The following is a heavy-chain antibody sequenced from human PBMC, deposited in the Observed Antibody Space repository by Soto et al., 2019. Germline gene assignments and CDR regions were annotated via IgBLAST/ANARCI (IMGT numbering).Heavy chain of an antibody. CDR3: ARVYSSGWSFYYGTDV. CDR2: TYHTSKWYN. Sequence: SQTLSLTCAIFGDSLSGNSAIWNWFRQSPSRGLEWLGRTYHTSKWYNDYAVSVKSRISINPDTSKNQVSLQLNSVTPEDTAVYYCARVYSSGWSFYYGTDVWGQGTTVTVSS. V-gene: IGHV6-1*01. D-gene: IGHD6-19*01. J-gene: IGHJ6*02. CDR1: GDSLSGNSAI.